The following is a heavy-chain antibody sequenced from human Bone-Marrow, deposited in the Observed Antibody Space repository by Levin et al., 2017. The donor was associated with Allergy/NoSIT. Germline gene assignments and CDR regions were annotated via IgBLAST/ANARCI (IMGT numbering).Heavy chain of an antibody. D-gene: IGHD1-14*01. CDR3: AREGTPQSWDY. J-gene: IGHJ4*02. Sequence: PGGSLRLSCAVSGYSISRGYNWAWIRRPPGKGLEWITSIYHSGSTYYNPSLKSRVTISVDTSKNPFSLKLTSVTAADTAVYYCAREGTPQSWDYWGQGSLVRVSS. V-gene: IGHV4-38-2*02. CDR1: GYSISRGYN. CDR2: IYHSGST.